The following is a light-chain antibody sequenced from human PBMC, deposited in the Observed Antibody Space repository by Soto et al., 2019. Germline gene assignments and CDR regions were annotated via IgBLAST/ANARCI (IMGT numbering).Light chain of an antibody. CDR1: QSVTSNY. CDR2: DAS. Sequence: THSPVTLYWSPWERATLSCRASQSVTSNYLAWYQQKPGQAPRLLIYDASNRATGIPVRFSGSGSGTDDTITVSSLENEDGSVYYCQQRSNWRLTFGGGTKVDNK. J-gene: IGKJ4*01. V-gene: IGKV3D-20*02. CDR3: QQRSNWRLT.